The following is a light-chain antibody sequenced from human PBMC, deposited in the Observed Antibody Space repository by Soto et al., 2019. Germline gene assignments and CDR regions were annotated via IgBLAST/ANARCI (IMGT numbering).Light chain of an antibody. CDR3: QQSYSTPFT. J-gene: IGKJ1*01. CDR1: QSVSNY. CDR2: GAS. Sequence: IVVTQSPATLSLSPGERVTLSCRASQSVSNYLAWYQQKPGQAPRLLIGGASTRATRIPARFSGSGSGTDFSLSISSLQPEDFATYYCQQSYSTPFTFGQWSRVDIK. V-gene: IGKV3D-15*01.